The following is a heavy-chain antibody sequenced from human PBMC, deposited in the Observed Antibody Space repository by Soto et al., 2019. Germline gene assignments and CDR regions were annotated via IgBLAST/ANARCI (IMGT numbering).Heavy chain of an antibody. J-gene: IGHJ4*02. CDR2: IYNNGDS. Sequence: EVQLVETGGGLIQPGGSLRLSCAASGFAVSNTYLSWVRQAPGKGLEWVSIIYNNGDSYYPDSVRGRFTISRDTSKNVVFLQMNSLTAEDTAVYYCAKALQFYGSGTPFDYWGQGTLVTVSS. CDR1: GFAVSNTY. V-gene: IGHV3-53*02. D-gene: IGHD3-10*01. CDR3: AKALQFYGSGTPFDY.